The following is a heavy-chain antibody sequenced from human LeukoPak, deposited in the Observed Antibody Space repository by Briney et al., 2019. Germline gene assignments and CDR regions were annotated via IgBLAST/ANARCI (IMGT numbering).Heavy chain of an antibody. J-gene: IGHJ3*02. CDR3: AREPYSGSENAFDI. D-gene: IGHD1-26*01. CDR2: IYYSGST. V-gene: IGHV4-61*08. Sequence: PSETLSLTCTVSGGSISSGGYYWSWIRQHPGKGLEWIGYIYYSGSTNYSPSLKSRVTMSVDTSKNQFSLKLSSVTAADTAVYYCAREPYSGSENAFDIWGQGTMVTVSS. CDR1: GGSISSGGYY.